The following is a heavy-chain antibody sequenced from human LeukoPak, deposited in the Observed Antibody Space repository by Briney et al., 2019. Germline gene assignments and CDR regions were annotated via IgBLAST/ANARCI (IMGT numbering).Heavy chain of an antibody. Sequence: ASVKVSCKASGYTFTSYGISWVRQAPGQGLEWMGWISAYNGNTTYAQKLQRRVTMTTDTSTSTAYMELRSLRSDDTAVYYCARDRGTWIQLWFPDYWGQGTLVTVSS. J-gene: IGHJ4*02. CDR1: GYTFTSYG. CDR3: ARDRGTWIQLWFPDY. V-gene: IGHV1-18*01. D-gene: IGHD5-18*01. CDR2: ISAYNGNT.